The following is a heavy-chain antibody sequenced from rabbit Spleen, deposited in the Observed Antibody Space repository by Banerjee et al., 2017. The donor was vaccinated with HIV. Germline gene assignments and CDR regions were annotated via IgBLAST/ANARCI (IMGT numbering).Heavy chain of an antibody. CDR1: GFDFISYY. CDR2: IGSGSSGFT. Sequence: QSVEESGGGLVQPGGSLKLSCKTSGFDFISYYMSWVRQAPGKGLEWIGYIGSGSSGFTYYATWAKGRFTCSKTSSTTVTLQMTSLTAADTATYFCARDSGSSFSSYGMDLWGQGTLVTVS. D-gene: IGHD8-1*01. CDR3: ARDSGSSFSSYGMDL. V-gene: IGHV1S40*01. J-gene: IGHJ6*01.